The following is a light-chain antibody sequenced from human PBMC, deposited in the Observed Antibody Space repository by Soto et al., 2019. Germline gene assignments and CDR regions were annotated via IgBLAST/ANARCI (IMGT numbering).Light chain of an antibody. CDR1: QNISVW. CDR3: QQYDSSSPT. Sequence: DIQMTQSPSTLSASVGDGVTITCRASQNISVWLAWYQQRPGKAPKFLIHDASSLETGVPSRFSGSGSGTEFTLTIRSLQPDDFATYYCQQYDSSSPTFGQGTKLEIK. V-gene: IGKV1-5*01. CDR2: DAS. J-gene: IGKJ2*01.